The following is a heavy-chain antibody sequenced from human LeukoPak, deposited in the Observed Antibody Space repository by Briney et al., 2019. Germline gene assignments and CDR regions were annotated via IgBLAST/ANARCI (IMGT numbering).Heavy chain of an antibody. CDR1: GYTFTSYG. CDR2: ISAYNGNT. CDR3: ARRTGYYTPTSNFDY. D-gene: IGHD3/OR15-3a*01. J-gene: IGHJ4*02. V-gene: IGHV1-18*04. Sequence: GASVKVSCKASGYTFTSYGISWVRQAPGQGLEWMGWISAYNGNTNYAQKLQGRVTMTTDTSTSTAYMELRSLRSDDTAVYYCARRTGYYTPTSNFDYWGQGTLVTASS.